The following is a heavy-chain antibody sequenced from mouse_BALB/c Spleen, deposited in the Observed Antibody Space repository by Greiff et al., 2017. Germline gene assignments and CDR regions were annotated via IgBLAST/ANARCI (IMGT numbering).Heavy chain of an antibody. CDR1: GFNINDYY. Sequence: VQLQQSGAELVRPGALVKLSCKASGFNINDYYMHWVKQRPEQGLQWIGWIDPENGNTIYDPKFQGTASITADTSSNPASLQLSSLTSEDTAVYYCNARDWAYWGQGTLVTVSA. CDR2: IDPENGNT. CDR3: NARDWAY. V-gene: IGHV14-1*02. J-gene: IGHJ3*01.